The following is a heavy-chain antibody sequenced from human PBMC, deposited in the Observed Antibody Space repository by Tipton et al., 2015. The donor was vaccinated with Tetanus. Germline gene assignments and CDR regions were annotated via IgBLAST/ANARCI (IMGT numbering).Heavy chain of an antibody. V-gene: IGHV4-59*01. CDR1: GGSISSYY. D-gene: IGHD4-17*01. Sequence: LRLSCTVSGGSISSYYWSWIRQPPGKGLEWIGYIYYSGSTNYNPSLKSRVTISVDTAKNQFSLKLSSVTAADTAVYYCARGGRYDYGVQGWFDPWGQGTLVTVSS. CDR2: IYYSGST. CDR3: ARGGRYDYGVQGWFDP. J-gene: IGHJ5*02.